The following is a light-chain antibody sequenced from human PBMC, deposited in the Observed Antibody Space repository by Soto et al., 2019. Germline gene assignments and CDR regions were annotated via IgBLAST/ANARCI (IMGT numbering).Light chain of an antibody. CDR3: QQYGSSPGT. CDR1: QSVSSSY. V-gene: IGKV3-20*01. Sequence: EIVLTQSPGTLSLSPGERATLSCRASQSVSSSYLAWYQQKPGQAPRLLIYDASSRATGIPDRFSGSGSGTDFTLTTSRLEPEHFAVYYCQQYGSSPGTFGQGTTVEIK. CDR2: DAS. J-gene: IGKJ1*01.